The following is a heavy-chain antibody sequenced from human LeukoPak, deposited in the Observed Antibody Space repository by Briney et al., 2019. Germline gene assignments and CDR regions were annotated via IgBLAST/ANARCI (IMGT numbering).Heavy chain of an antibody. D-gene: IGHD6-19*01. CDR1: GFTFSSYA. CDR2: ISGSGGST. Sequence: GGSLRLSCAASGFTFSSYAMSWVRQAPGKGLEWVSAISGSGGSTYYTDSVKGRFTISRDNSKNTLYLQMNSLRAEDTAVYYCAKLSGWTGWFFDYWGQGTVVTVSS. CDR3: AKLSGWTGWFFDY. J-gene: IGHJ4*02. V-gene: IGHV3-23*01.